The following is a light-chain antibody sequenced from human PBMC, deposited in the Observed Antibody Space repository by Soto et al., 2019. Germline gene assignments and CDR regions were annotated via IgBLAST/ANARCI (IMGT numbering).Light chain of an antibody. Sequence: QSVLTQPPSASGTPGQRVTICCSGSSSNIGSNYVYWYQQLPGTAPKLLIYRNNQRPSGVPDRFSGSKSGTSASLAISGLRSEDEADYYCASWDDSRSGVVFGGGTKVTVL. CDR1: SSNIGSNY. V-gene: IGLV1-47*01. CDR3: ASWDDSRSGVV. J-gene: IGLJ2*01. CDR2: RNN.